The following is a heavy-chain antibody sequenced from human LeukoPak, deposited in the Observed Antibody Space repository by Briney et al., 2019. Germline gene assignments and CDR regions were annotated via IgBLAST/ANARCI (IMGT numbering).Heavy chain of an antibody. D-gene: IGHD3-9*01. V-gene: IGHV1-69*10. J-gene: IGHJ4*02. CDR1: GGTFSSYT. CDR2: MIPILGIA. Sequence: SVKVSCKASGGTFSSYTISWVRQAPGQGLEWMGRMIPILGIANYAQKFQGRVTITADKSTSTAYMELSSLRSEDTAVYYCAREGECYDILIEFDYWGQGTLVTVSS. CDR3: AREGECYDILIEFDY.